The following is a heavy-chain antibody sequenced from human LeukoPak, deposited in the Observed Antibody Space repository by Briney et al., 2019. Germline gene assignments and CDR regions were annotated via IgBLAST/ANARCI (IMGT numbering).Heavy chain of an antibody. J-gene: IGHJ5*02. CDR1: GFTFSSYG. CDR2: IWYDGSNK. Sequence: PGRSLRLSCAASGFTFSSYGMHWVRQAPGKGLEWVAVIWYDGSNKYYADSVKGRFTISRDNSKNTLYLQMSSLRAEDTAVYYCARDRRSGSYTYSNWFDPWGQGTLVTVSS. V-gene: IGHV3-33*01. D-gene: IGHD1-26*01. CDR3: ARDRRSGSYTYSNWFDP.